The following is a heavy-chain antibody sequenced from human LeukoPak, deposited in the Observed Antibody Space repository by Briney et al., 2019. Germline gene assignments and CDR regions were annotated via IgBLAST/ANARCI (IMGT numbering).Heavy chain of an antibody. Sequence: PGRSLRLSRAASGFTFSSYAMHWVRQAPGKGLEWVATISYDGSKKYYADSVKGRFTISRDNSKNTLSMQMNSLRAEDTAVYYCARDRAVVVGSPPHYLYGMDVWGQGTTVTVSS. V-gene: IGHV3-30*04. CDR3: ARDRAVVVGSPPHYLYGMDV. D-gene: IGHD2-2*01. J-gene: IGHJ6*02. CDR2: ISYDGSKK. CDR1: GFTFSSYA.